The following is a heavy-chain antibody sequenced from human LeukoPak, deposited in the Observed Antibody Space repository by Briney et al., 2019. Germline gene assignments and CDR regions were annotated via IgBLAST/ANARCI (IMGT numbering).Heavy chain of an antibody. Sequence: GESLKISCKGSGYSFTSYWIGWVRQMPGKGLEWMGIIYPGDSHTRYSPSLQGQVTISVDKSISTAYLQWSSLKASDTAMYYCARVSYYDNSGYYGFDYWGQGTPVTVSS. D-gene: IGHD3-22*01. CDR3: ARVSYYDNSGYYGFDY. CDR2: IYPGDSHT. V-gene: IGHV5-51*01. CDR1: GYSFTSYW. J-gene: IGHJ4*02.